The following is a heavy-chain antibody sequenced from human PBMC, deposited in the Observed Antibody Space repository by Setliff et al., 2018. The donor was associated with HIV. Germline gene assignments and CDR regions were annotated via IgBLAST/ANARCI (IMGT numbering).Heavy chain of an antibody. CDR2: ISAYNGNT. V-gene: IGHV1-18*01. J-gene: IGHJ6*02. CDR1: GYTFTSYG. Sequence: ASVKVSCKASGYTFTSYGISWVRQAPGQGLEWMGWISAYNGNTNYAQKLQGRVTMTTDTSTSTAYMELRSLRSDDTAVYYCGVGPEKIYYYYGMDVWGQGTTVTVSS. D-gene: IGHD1-26*01. CDR3: GVGPEKIYYYYGMDV.